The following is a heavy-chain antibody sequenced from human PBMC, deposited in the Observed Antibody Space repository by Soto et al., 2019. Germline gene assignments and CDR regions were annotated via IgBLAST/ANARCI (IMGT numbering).Heavy chain of an antibody. CDR1: GFTFGDYA. D-gene: IGHD6-19*01. Sequence: PGGSLRLSCTASGFTFGDYAMSWFRQAPGKGLEWVGFIRSKAYGGTTEYAASVKGRFTISRDDSKSIAYLQMNSLKTEDTAVYYCTRVSVAVAGTGIYYYYGMDVWGQGTTVTVSS. CDR3: TRVSVAVAGTGIYYYYGMDV. CDR2: IRSKAYGGTT. J-gene: IGHJ6*02. V-gene: IGHV3-49*03.